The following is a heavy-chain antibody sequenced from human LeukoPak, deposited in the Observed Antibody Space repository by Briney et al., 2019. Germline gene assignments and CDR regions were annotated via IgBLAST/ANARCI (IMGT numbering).Heavy chain of an antibody. J-gene: IGHJ4*02. CDR2: INPNSGGT. CDR1: GYTFTGYY. V-gene: IGHV1-2*02. D-gene: IGHD1-26*01. CDR3: ARVPGATTLDY. Sequence: GASVKVSCKASGYTFTGYYMHWVRQAPGQGLEWMGWINPNSGGTNYAQEFQGRVTMTRDTSISTAYMELSRLRSDDTAVYYCARVPGATTLDYWGQGTLVTVSS.